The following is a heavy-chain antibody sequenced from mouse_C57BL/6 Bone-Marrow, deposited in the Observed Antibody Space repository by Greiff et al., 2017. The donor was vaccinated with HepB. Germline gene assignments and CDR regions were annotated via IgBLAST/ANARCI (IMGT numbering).Heavy chain of an antibody. J-gene: IGHJ2*01. Sequence: QVQLQQPGAELVMPGASVKLSCKASGYTFTSYWMHWVKQRPGQGLEWIGEIDPSDSDTNYNQKFKGKSTLTVDKSSSTAYMQLSSLTSEDSAVYYCARELRLGYYFDYWGQGTTLTVSS. D-gene: IGHD3-2*02. CDR2: IDPSDSDT. V-gene: IGHV1-69*01. CDR3: ARELRLGYYFDY. CDR1: GYTFTSYW.